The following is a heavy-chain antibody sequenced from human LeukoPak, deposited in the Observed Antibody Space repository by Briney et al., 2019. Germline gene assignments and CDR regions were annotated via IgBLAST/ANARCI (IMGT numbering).Heavy chain of an antibody. J-gene: IGHJ6*02. CDR3: AKESSGALYYYYGMDV. CDR2: ISYDGSNK. CDR1: GFTFSSYA. Sequence: PGGSLRLSCAASGFTFSSYAMHWVRQAPGKGLEWVAVISYDGSNKYYADSVKGRFTISRDNSKNTLYLQMNSLRAEDTAVYYCAKESSGALYYYYGMDVWGQGTTVTVSS. V-gene: IGHV3-30-3*01. D-gene: IGHD1-26*01.